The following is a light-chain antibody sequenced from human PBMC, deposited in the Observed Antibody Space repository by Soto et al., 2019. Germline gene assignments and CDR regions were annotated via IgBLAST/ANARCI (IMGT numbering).Light chain of an antibody. Sequence: EIVLTQSPGTLSLSPGERATLSCRASQSVSSSYLAWYQQKPGQAPSLLIYGASSRATGIPDRFSGSGSGTDFILTISRLEPADFAVYYCQQYDSSPCTFGPGTKVDIK. CDR2: GAS. J-gene: IGKJ3*01. V-gene: IGKV3-20*01. CDR3: QQYDSSPCT. CDR1: QSVSSSY.